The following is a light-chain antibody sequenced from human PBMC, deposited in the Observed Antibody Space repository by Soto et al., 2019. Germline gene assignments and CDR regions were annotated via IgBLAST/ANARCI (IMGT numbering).Light chain of an antibody. Sequence: DIQMTQSPSTLSASVGDRVTITCRASQSISSWLAWYQQKPGKAPKLLIYKASSLESGVPSRFSGSGSGTEFTLTISSLQPDDFATYYCQQYNRWKFGQGTKVEIK. CDR2: KAS. V-gene: IGKV1-5*03. J-gene: IGKJ1*01. CDR1: QSISSW. CDR3: QQYNRWK.